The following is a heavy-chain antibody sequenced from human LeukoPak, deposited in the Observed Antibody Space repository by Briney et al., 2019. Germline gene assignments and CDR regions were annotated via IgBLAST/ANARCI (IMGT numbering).Heavy chain of an antibody. CDR3: ARDLVLGD. V-gene: IGHV4-34*01. Sequence: SETLSLTCAVYGGSFSGYYWSWIRQPPGKGLEWIGEINHSGSTNYNPSLKSRVTISVDTSKNQFSLKLSSVTAADTAVYYCARDLVLGDWGQGTLSPSPQ. J-gene: IGHJ4*02. D-gene: IGHD2-21*01. CDR1: GGSFSGYY. CDR2: INHSGST.